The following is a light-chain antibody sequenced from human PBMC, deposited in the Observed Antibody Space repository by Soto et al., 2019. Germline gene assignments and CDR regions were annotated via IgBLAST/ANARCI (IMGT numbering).Light chain of an antibody. CDR1: QSVSSSY. J-gene: IGKJ2*01. Sequence: EIVLTQSPGTLSLSPGERATLSCRASQSVSSSYLAWYQQKPGQAPRLLIYGASSRATGIPDRFSGSGSGTDFTLTISRLGPEDVAVYYCQQYGSSPRTFGQGTKLEIK. V-gene: IGKV3-20*01. CDR3: QQYGSSPRT. CDR2: GAS.